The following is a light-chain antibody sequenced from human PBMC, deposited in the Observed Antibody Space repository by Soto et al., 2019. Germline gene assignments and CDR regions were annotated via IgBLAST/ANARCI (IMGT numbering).Light chain of an antibody. V-gene: IGLV2-11*01. CDR2: DVS. J-gene: IGLJ1*01. Sequence: QYALTQPRSVSGSPGQSVTISCTGTSSDVGGYNYVSWYQQHPGKAPKVMIYDVSVRPSGVPDRFSGSKSGNTASLTISGLQAEDEADYYCFSYAGSPRYVLGTGTKLTVL. CDR3: FSYAGSPRYV. CDR1: SSDVGGYNY.